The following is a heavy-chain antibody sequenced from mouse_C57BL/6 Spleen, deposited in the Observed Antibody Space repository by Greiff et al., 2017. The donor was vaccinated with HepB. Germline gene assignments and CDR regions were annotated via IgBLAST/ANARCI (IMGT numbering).Heavy chain of an antibody. D-gene: IGHD1-1*01. CDR2: ISSGGDYI. V-gene: IGHV5-9-1*02. Sequence: EVQRVESGEGLVKPGGSLKLSCAASGFTFSSYAMSWVRQTPEKRLEWVAYISSGGDYIYYADTVKGRFTISRDNARNTLYLQMSSLKSEDTAMYYCTRDLGSHYGTFYAMDYWGQGTSVTVSS. J-gene: IGHJ4*01. CDR3: TRDLGSHYGTFYAMDY. CDR1: GFTFSSYA.